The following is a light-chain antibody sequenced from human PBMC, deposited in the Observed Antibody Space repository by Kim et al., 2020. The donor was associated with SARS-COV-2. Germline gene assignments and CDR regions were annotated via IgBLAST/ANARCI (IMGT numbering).Light chain of an antibody. J-gene: IGLJ1*01. Sequence: QSSAITCSGGSSNVGGCNLVSWYQQHQGNAPKLMIYKVATRPSGVSNRCSGSKSGNTASLTISGVQAEDEDDDYYCSYAASSTTYVFGGGTKLTVL. V-gene: IGLV2-23*02. CDR2: KVA. CDR1: SSNVGGCNL. CDR3: CSYAASSTTYV.